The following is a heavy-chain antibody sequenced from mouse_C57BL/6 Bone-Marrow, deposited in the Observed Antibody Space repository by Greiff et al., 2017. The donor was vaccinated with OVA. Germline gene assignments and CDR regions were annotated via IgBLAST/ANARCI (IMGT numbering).Heavy chain of an antibody. D-gene: IGHD1-1*01. V-gene: IGHV1-81*01. J-gene: IGHJ4*01. CDR2: IYPRSGNT. Sequence: QVQLKQSGAELARPGASVKLSCKASGYTFTSYGISWVKQRTGQGLEWIGEIYPRSGNTYYNEKFKGKATLTADKSSSTAYMELRSLTSEDSAVYFCAGRGPYYAMDYWGQGTSVTVSS. CDR1: GYTFTSYG. CDR3: AGRGPYYAMDY.